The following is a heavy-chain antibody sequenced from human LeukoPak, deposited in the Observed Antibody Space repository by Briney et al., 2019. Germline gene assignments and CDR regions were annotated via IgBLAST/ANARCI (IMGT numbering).Heavy chain of an antibody. J-gene: IGHJ4*02. CDR3: AYSSSWSTRGEIDY. CDR1: GYTFTSNY. Sequence: VASVKVSCKAFGYTFTSNYMHWVRQAPGQGPEWMGVISPTGGSTTYAQKFQGRVTMTRNTSISTAYMELSSLRSEDTAVYHCAYSSSWSTRGEIDYWGRGTLVTVSS. D-gene: IGHD6-13*01. V-gene: IGHV1-46*01. CDR2: ISPTGGST.